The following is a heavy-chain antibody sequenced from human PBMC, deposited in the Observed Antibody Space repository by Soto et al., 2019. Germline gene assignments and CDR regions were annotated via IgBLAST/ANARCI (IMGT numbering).Heavy chain of an antibody. CDR2: ISHGGSA. D-gene: IGHD3-10*01. V-gene: IGHV4-34*01. Sequence: SETLSLTCAVYGGSFSNYYWSWIRQPPGEGLEWIGEISHGGSATYNPSPSLKSRVTISLDTSKNQFFLKLRSVTAADTAVYYCAPVRQFDKLFILWGQGTLVTVSS. CDR3: APVRQFDKLFIL. J-gene: IGHJ4*02. CDR1: GGSFSNYY.